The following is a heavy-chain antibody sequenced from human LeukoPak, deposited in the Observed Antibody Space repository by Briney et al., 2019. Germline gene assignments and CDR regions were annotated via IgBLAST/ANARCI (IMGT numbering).Heavy chain of an antibody. D-gene: IGHD2-21*02. CDR2: ISGDGRST. CDR1: GFTFRTYW. J-gene: IGHJ3*02. V-gene: IGHV3-74*01. CDR3: ARGSRIVVVTPLAFDI. Sequence: PGGSLRLSCAASGFTFRTYWMHWVRQAPGEGLIWVSRISGDGRSTSYADSVKGRFTISRDNAKNSLYLQMNSLRAEDTAVYYCARGSRIVVVTPLAFDIWGQGTMVTVSS.